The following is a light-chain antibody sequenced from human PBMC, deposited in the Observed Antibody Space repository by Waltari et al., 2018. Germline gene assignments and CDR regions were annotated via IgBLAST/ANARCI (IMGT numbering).Light chain of an antibody. CDR2: DKN. CDR3: GTWDTDLSVV. J-gene: IGLJ2*01. Sequence: QSVLTQPPSVSAAPEQKVTISCSGTGSNIGNNFVSWYQQLPGTAPKLLIYDKNKRPSGIPDRFAGPKSGPSATLGITGLQTGDEADYYCGTWDTDLSVVFGGGTKLTVL. V-gene: IGLV1-51*01. CDR1: GSNIGNNF.